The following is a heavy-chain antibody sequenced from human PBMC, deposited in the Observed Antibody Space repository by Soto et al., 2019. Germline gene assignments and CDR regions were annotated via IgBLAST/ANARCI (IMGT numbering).Heavy chain of an antibody. CDR2: ISLSGTT. CDR3: ARHPSLYFAVVRVMDC. D-gene: IGHD3-9*01. CDR1: GDSIGSYY. Sequence: SVTLSLTCTISGDSIGSYYWSWIRQAPGKGLEWIGYISLSGTTKYSPSLKSRVTISVDTSKNQLSLLLTSLTAADAAVYYCARHPSLYFAVVRVMDCWGERSKVTVSS. V-gene: IGHV4-59*08. J-gene: IGHJ6*03.